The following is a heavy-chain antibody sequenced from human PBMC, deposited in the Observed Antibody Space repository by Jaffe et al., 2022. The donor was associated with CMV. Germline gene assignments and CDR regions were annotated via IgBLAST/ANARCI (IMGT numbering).Heavy chain of an antibody. J-gene: IGHJ3*02. CDR3: ASGMIVVVITKGQKYHDAFDI. CDR1: GGSISSSSYY. CDR2: IYYSGST. Sequence: QLQLQESGPGLVKPSETLSLTCTVSGGSISSSSYYWGWIRQPPGKGLEWIGSIYYSGSTYYNPSLKSRVTISVDTSKNQFSLKLSSVTAADTAVYYCASGMIVVVITKGQKYHDAFDIWGQGTMVTVSS. D-gene: IGHD3-22*01. V-gene: IGHV4-39*01.